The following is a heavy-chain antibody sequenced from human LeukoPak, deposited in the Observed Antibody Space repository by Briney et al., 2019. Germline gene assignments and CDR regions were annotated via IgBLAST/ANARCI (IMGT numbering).Heavy chain of an antibody. CDR3: ARGGSGWEYYFDY. J-gene: IGHJ4*02. Sequence: GGSLRLSCAASGFTFSSYAMHWVRQAPGKGLEYVSAISSNGGSTYYANSVKGRFTISRDNSKNTLYLQMGSLRAEDMAVYYCARGGSGWEYYFDYWSQGTLVTVSS. CDR2: ISSNGGST. D-gene: IGHD6-19*01. CDR1: GFTFSSYA. V-gene: IGHV3-64*01.